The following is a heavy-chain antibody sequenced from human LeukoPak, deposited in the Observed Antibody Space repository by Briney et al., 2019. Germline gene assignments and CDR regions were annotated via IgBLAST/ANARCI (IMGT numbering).Heavy chain of an antibody. Sequence: PRGSLRLSCAASGFSFSSYWMSWVRQAPGKGLEWVADIKEDGSEKYYVDSVKGRFTISRDNAKNSLYLQMNSLRAEDTAVYYCALNPDYYGSGSFDYWGQGTLVTVSS. CDR2: IKEDGSEK. D-gene: IGHD3-10*01. CDR1: GFSFSSYW. J-gene: IGHJ4*02. V-gene: IGHV3-7*01. CDR3: ALNPDYYGSGSFDY.